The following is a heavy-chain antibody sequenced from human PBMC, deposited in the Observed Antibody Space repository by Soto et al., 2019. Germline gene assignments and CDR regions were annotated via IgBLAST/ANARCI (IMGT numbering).Heavy chain of an antibody. V-gene: IGHV1-69*04. D-gene: IGHD6-13*01. CDR3: ARDSRGQLALDY. Sequence: SVKVSCKASGGTFSSYTISWVRQAPGQGLEWMGKIIPILGIANYAQKFQGRVTITADKSTSTAYMELSSLRSEDAAVYYCARDSRGQLALDYWGQGTLVTVSS. J-gene: IGHJ4*02. CDR1: GGTFSSYT. CDR2: IIPILGIA.